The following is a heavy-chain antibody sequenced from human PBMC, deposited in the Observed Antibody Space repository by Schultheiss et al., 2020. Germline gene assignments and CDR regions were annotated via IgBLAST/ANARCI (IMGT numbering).Heavy chain of an antibody. J-gene: IGHJ5*02. CDR3: ARDLSSSSWLWDWFDP. Sequence: ASVKVSCKASGYTFTSYGISWVRQAPGQGLEWMGWISAYNGNTNYAQKLQGRVTMTTDTSTSTAYMELRSLRSDDTAVYYCARDLSSSSWLWDWFDPWGQGTLVTVSS. V-gene: IGHV1-18*01. CDR1: GYTFTSYG. D-gene: IGHD6-13*01. CDR2: ISAYNGNT.